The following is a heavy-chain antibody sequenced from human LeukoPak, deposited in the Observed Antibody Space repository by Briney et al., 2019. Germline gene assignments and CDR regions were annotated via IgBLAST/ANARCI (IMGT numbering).Heavy chain of an antibody. Sequence: SETLSLTCAVYGGSFTGYYWSWIRQPPGKGLEWIGEINHSGSTNNNPSLKSRVTISVHTSKNQCSRKLSSVTAAESAVYYCARARISGSSSPWGEGTLVTVSS. CDR1: GGSFTGYY. J-gene: IGHJ5*02. D-gene: IGHD1-26*01. CDR2: INHSGST. CDR3: ARARISGSSSP. V-gene: IGHV4-34*01.